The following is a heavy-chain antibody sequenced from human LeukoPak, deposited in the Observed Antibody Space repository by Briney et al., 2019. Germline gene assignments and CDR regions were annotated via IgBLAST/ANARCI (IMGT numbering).Heavy chain of an antibody. CDR3: AREIRETVVTRHYYYSIDV. Sequence: SGGSLRLSCAASGFTFSTYDMHWVRQVTGKGLEWVSAIGTGDDTYYLGSVKGRFTISRENAKNVLYLQMSSLRAEDTAVYYCAREIRETVVTRHYYYSIDVWGQGTTVTVSS. CDR2: IGTGDDT. D-gene: IGHD2-15*01. J-gene: IGHJ6*02. CDR1: GFTFSTYD. V-gene: IGHV3-13*01.